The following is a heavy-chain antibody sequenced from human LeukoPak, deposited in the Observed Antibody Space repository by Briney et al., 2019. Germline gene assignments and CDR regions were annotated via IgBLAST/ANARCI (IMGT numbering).Heavy chain of an antibody. V-gene: IGHV1-2*02. CDR1: GYTFTGYY. J-gene: IGHJ5*02. Sequence: ASVKVSCKASGYTFTGYYMHWVRQAPGQGLEWMGWINPNSGGTNYAQKFQGRITMTRDTSISTAYMELSRLRSDDTAVYYCASKAVAGTFDWFDPWGQGTLVTVSS. CDR2: INPNSGGT. D-gene: IGHD6-19*01. CDR3: ASKAVAGTFDWFDP.